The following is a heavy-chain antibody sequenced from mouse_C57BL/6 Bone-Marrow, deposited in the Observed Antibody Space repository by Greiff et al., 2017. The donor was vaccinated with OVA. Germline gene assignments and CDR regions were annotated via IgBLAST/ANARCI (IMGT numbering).Heavy chain of an antibody. CDR2: IDPTNDYT. V-gene: IGHV1-4*01. CDR3: TRGYYFDY. J-gene: IGHJ2*01. CDR1: GYTFTSYT. Sequence: QVQLKQSGAELARPGASVKLSCKASGYTFTSYTIHWVKQRPGQGLEWIGYIDPTNDYTNYNQKFKGKATLTADKSSSTAYMQLGSLTSEDSAVYYCTRGYYFDYWGQGTTLTVSS.